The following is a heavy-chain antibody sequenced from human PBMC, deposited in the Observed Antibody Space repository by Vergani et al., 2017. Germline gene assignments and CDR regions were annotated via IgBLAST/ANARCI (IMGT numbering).Heavy chain of an antibody. Sequence: EVQLVESGGGLVKPGGSLRLSCAASGFTFSSYSMNWVRQAPGKGLEWVSSISSSSSYIYYADSVKGRFTISRDNAKNSLYLQMNSLRAEDTAVYYCARDAHLAGTIDYWGQGTLVTVSS. V-gene: IGHV3-21*01. D-gene: IGHD4-17*01. CDR2: ISSSSSYI. CDR3: ARDAHLAGTIDY. CDR1: GFTFSSYS. J-gene: IGHJ4*02.